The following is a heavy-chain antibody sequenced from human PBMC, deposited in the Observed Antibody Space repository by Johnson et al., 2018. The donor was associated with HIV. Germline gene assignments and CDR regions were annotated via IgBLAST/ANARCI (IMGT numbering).Heavy chain of an antibody. CDR1: GFTFDDYA. CDR2: LSWNSISI. CDR3: AKDRELLELSHAFDS. V-gene: IGHV3-9*01. D-gene: IGHD1-7*01. Sequence: QLVESGGGLVQPGRSLRLSCAASGFTFDDYAMHWVRPAPGKGLEWVSGLSWNSISIRYADSVKGRFTISRDNAKNSLYLQMNSLRVEDTALYYCAKDRELLELSHAFDSWGQGTMVTVSS. J-gene: IGHJ3*02.